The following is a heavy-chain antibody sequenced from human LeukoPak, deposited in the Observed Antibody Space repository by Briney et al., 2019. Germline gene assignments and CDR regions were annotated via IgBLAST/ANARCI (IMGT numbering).Heavy chain of an antibody. Sequence: GASVTVSCKASGYTFTSYGISWVRQAPGQGLEWMGWISAYNGNTNYAQKLQGRVTITTDTSTSTAYMELRSLRSDDTAVYYCARDWGGSSDYRVWFDPWGQGTLVTVSS. CDR3: ARDWGGSSDYRVWFDP. CDR2: ISAYNGNT. J-gene: IGHJ5*02. CDR1: GYTFTSYG. D-gene: IGHD2-15*01. V-gene: IGHV1-18*01.